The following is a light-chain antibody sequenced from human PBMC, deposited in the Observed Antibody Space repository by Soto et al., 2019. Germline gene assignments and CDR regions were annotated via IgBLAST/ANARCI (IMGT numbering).Light chain of an antibody. CDR2: AAS. CDR3: QQGYSTPIT. V-gene: IGKV1-39*01. J-gene: IGKJ5*01. Sequence: DIQMTQYPSSLSASLGERVTITCGASQSVSTYLNWYQQKPGQAPKLLIYAASTLQSGVPSRFSGSGSVTDFTLTISSLQPEDFATYYCQQGYSTPITFGQGTRLEIK. CDR1: QSVSTY.